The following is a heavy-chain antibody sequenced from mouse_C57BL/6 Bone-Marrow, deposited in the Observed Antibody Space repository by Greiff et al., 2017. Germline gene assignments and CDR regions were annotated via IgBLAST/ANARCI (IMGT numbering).Heavy chain of an antibody. CDR3: ASCGKYGGYYFDY. D-gene: IGHD2-1*01. CDR1: GYTFTTYS. Sequence: VQLEESGAELVKPGASVKMSCKASGYTFTTYSMEWVKQNPGRGLEWIGSFDPYNDDPKYNEKFKGKATLTVEKSSSTVYLELSRLTSDDSAVYYGASCGKYGGYYFDYWGQGTTLTVSA. V-gene: IGHV1-47*01. CDR2: FDPYNDDP. J-gene: IGHJ2*01.